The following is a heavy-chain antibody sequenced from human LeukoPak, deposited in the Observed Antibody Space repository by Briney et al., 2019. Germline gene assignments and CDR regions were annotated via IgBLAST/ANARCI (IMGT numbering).Heavy chain of an antibody. CDR2: ISSSNSNI. D-gene: IGHD1-14*01. CDR3: ARPLQPDSKNYYYYMDV. V-gene: IGHV3-21*01. J-gene: IGHJ6*03. Sequence: NPGGSLRLSCAASGFTFSSYSMNWVRQAPGKGLEWVSSISSSNSNIYYADSVKGRFTISRDNAKNSLYLQMNSLRIEDTAVYYCARPLQPDSKNYYYYMDVWGKGTTVTVSS. CDR1: GFTFSSYS.